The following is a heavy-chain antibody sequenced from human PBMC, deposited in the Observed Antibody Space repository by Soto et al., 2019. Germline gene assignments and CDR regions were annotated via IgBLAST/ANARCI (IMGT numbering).Heavy chain of an antibody. CDR3: ARTKTSSTSFHVDY. CDR1: GGSISSGDYY. Sequence: QVQLQESGPGLVKPSQTLSLTCTVSGGSISSGDYYWTWIRQHPGNGLEWIGYIYYSGSTKHNPSLKSRITISVDTSKNQFSLKLNSVTAADTAVYYCARTKTSSTSFHVDYWGQGTQVTVSS. D-gene: IGHD2-2*01. V-gene: IGHV4-31*03. J-gene: IGHJ4*02. CDR2: IYYSGST.